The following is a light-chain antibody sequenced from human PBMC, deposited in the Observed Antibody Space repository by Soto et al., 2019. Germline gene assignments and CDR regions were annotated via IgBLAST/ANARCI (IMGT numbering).Light chain of an antibody. CDR3: LQHYNFPYT. V-gene: IGKV1-6*01. J-gene: IGKJ2*01. Sequence: IQMTQSPSSLSASVGDRVTMACRASQGIGNDLGWYQQRPGKAPKLLIYAASSLQGGVPSRFSDSGSGTDFTLTISSLQPEDFATYYCLQHYNFPYTFGQGTKLEIK. CDR2: AAS. CDR1: QGIGND.